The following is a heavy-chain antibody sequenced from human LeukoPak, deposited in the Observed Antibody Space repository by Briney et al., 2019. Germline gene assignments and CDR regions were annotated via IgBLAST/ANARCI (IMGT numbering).Heavy chain of an antibody. CDR2: TYYRSKWFY. Sequence: TLSSTCPISGGSLSRNSAAWNWIRQSPSRGLEWLGRTYYRSKWFYEYAVSVKSPITINPDTSKNHFSLQLNSVTPEDTAVYYCARGPTGTGAFDIWGQGTMVTVSS. CDR3: ARGPTGTGAFDI. V-gene: IGHV6-1*01. D-gene: IGHD1-1*01. J-gene: IGHJ3*02. CDR1: GGSLSRNSAA.